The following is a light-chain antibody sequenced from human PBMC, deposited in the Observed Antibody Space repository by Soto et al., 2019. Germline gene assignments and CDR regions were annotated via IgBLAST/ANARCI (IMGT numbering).Light chain of an antibody. CDR2: GAS. V-gene: IGKV3-15*01. CDR3: QQYNNWPLT. Sequence: IVMTQSPATLSVSPWERATLSCRASQSVSSNLAWYQQKPGQAPRLLIYGASTRATGIPARFSGSGSGTEFTLTISSLQSEDFAVYYCQQYNNWPLTFGGGTGGYQ. CDR1: QSVSSN. J-gene: IGKJ4*01.